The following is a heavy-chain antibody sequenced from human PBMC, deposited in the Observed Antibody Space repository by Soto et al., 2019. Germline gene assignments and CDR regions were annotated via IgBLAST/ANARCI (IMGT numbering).Heavy chain of an antibody. D-gene: IGHD3-22*01. J-gene: IGHJ3*02. Sequence: SVKVSCKASGGTFSSYAISWVRQAPGQGLEWMGGIIPIFGTANYAQKFQGRVTITADKSTSTAYMELSSLRSEDTAVYYCAREKKYYYDSSGSPGAFDIWGQGTMVTVSS. CDR2: IIPIFGTA. CDR1: GGTFSSYA. CDR3: AREKKYYYDSSGSPGAFDI. V-gene: IGHV1-69*06.